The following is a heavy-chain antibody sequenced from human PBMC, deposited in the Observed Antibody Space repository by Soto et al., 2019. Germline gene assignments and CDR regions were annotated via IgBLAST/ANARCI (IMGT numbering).Heavy chain of an antibody. Sequence: SETLSLTCTVSGGSISSYYWSWIRQPAGKGLEWIGRIYTSGSTNYSPSLKSRVTMSVDTSKNQFSLKLSSVTAADTAVYSCARIAAAGTFDYWRQGTLVTVPS. D-gene: IGHD6-13*01. V-gene: IGHV4-4*07. CDR1: GGSISSYY. CDR3: ARIAAAGTFDY. CDR2: IYTSGST. J-gene: IGHJ4*02.